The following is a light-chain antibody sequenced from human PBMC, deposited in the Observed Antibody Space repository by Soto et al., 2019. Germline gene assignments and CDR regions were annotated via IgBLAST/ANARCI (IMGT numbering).Light chain of an antibody. CDR2: GAS. Sequence: EIVMTQSPATLSVSPGERATLSCRASQSVSYNLAWYQQKPGQAPRLLIYGASTRATGIPARFGGSGSGTEVTLTISSLQSEDFAVYFCQQYANWPPITFGQGTRLEIK. J-gene: IGKJ5*01. CDR3: QQYANWPPIT. CDR1: QSVSYN. V-gene: IGKV3-15*01.